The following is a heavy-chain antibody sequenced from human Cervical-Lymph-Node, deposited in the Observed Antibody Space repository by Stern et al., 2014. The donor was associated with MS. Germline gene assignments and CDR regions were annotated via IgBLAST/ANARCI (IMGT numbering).Heavy chain of an antibody. V-gene: IGHV2-5*02. D-gene: IGHD5-24*01. CDR1: GFSLSTSGVG. CDR2: IYWDADK. J-gene: IGHJ3*02. Sequence: QVTLKESGPTLVKPTQTLTLTCTFSGFSLSTSGVGVGWIRQPPGKALEWLALIYWDADKRYSPSLKSMPNITKDTSTNPVVLTMTNMDPVDTATYYCAHRLEDGYSLPSAFDIWGQGTMVTVSS. CDR3: AHRLEDGYSLPSAFDI.